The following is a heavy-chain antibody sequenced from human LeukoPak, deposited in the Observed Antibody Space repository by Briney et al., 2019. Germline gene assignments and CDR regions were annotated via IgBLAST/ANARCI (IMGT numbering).Heavy chain of an antibody. CDR2: INRDGSST. V-gene: IGHV3-74*01. CDR3: ARSNGGVPIAGGHSSGWADY. D-gene: IGHD6-19*01. J-gene: IGHJ4*01. Sequence: GGSLRLSCAASGFTFSSNWMHWVRQAPGKGLVWVSRINRDGSSTSYADSVKGRFTISRDDSKNTLYLQMDSLTAEDTAVYYCARSNGGVPIAGGHSSGWADYWGHGTLVTVSS. CDR1: GFTFSSNW.